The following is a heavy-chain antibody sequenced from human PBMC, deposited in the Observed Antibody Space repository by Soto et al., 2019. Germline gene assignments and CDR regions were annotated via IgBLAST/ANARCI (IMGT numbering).Heavy chain of an antibody. D-gene: IGHD3-10*01. CDR1: GGSIRSGGYY. CDR2: IYYSGST. Sequence: SETLSLTCTVSGGSIRSGGYYWSWIRQHPGKGLEWIGYIYYSGSTYYNPSLKSRVTISVDTSKNQFSLKLSSVTAADTAVYYCARAWSYGSGCYFDWGCAFDIWGQGTMVTVSS. CDR3: ARAWSYGSGCYFDWGCAFDI. V-gene: IGHV4-31*03. J-gene: IGHJ3*02.